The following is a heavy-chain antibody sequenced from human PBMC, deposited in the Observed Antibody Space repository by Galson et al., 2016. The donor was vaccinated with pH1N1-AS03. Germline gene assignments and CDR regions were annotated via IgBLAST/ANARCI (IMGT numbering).Heavy chain of an antibody. D-gene: IGHD6-6*01. J-gene: IGHJ5*01. CDR1: GFTFSNYV. CDR2: ISGSGGIA. Sequence: SLRLSCAASGFTFSNYVMSWVRQAPGKGLEWVSCISGSGGIANHADSVKGRLTTSRDNSKNTLYLQMNNLRAEDTAVYYCGKGGYSTSQPAVDSWGHGTLVTVSS. CDR3: GKGGYSTSQPAVDS. V-gene: IGHV3-23*01.